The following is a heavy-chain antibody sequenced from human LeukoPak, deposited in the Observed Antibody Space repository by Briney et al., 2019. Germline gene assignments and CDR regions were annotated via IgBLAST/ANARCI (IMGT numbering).Heavy chain of an antibody. CDR3: ARETGDCSSTSCYGGHFDY. CDR2: INPNSGGT. J-gene: IGHJ4*02. D-gene: IGHD2-2*01. V-gene: IGHV1-2*04. Sequence: ASVKVSCKASGYTFTGYYMHWVRQAPGQGLEWMGWINPNSGGTNYAQKFQGWVTMTRDTSISTAYMELSRLRSDDTAVYYCARETGDCSSTSCYGGHFDYWGQGTPVTVSS. CDR1: GYTFTGYY.